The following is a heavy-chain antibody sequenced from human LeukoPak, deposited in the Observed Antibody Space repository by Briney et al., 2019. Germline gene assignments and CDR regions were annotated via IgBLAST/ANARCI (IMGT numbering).Heavy chain of an antibody. V-gene: IGHV3-7*01. Sequence: GGSLRLSCAASGFTFSSSAMSWVRQAPGKGLEWVAHIKQDGSEKYYVDSVKGRFTISRDNAKNSLYLQMNSLRAEDTAVYYCARSRGNYDFWSGYPSPYYFDYWGQGTLVTVSS. CDR2: IKQDGSEK. CDR1: GFTFSSSA. D-gene: IGHD3-3*01. CDR3: ARSRGNYDFWSGYPSPYYFDY. J-gene: IGHJ4*02.